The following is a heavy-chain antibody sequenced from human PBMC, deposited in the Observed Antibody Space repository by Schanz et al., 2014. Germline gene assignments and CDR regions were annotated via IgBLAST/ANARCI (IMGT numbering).Heavy chain of an antibody. CDR3: AKSLESCPGSRCSRGYFAY. D-gene: IGHD2-8*02. CDR1: GLIFSNYV. Sequence: EVQLLESGGGLVQPGGSLKLSCAASGLIFSNYVMSWVRQAPGQGLEWVSTIGTSGGTNYAESVKGRFTISRDNSKGALYLQMSSLRAEDTAVYYCAKSLESCPGSRCSRGYFAYWGQGTLVTVSS. V-gene: IGHV3-23*01. CDR2: IGTSGGT. J-gene: IGHJ4*02.